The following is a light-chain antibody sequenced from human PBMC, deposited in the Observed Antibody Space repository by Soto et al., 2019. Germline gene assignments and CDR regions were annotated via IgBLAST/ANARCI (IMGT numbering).Light chain of an antibody. CDR3: QQSYSTPV. V-gene: IGKV1-39*01. Sequence: DIQMTQSPSSLSASVGDRVTITCRASQSISSYLNGYQQKPGKAPKLLIYAASSLQSGVPSRFSGSGSGTDFTLTISSLQPEDFATYYCQQSYSTPVFGQGTKLEI. J-gene: IGKJ2*01. CDR1: QSISSY. CDR2: AAS.